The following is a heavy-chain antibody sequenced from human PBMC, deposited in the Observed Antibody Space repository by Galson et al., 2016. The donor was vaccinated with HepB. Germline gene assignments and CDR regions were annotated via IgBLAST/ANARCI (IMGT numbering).Heavy chain of an antibody. D-gene: IGHD3-10*01. Sequence: SLRLSCAASGFTFSNYAISWVRQAPGKGLEWVSGIGGSVGTTYYADSVKGRFTISRDNSKNTLYLLMNSLRAEDTAVYYCAKGEYYYGSGVFFYFYYWGQGTLVTVSS. J-gene: IGHJ4*02. CDR1: GFTFSNYA. CDR2: IGGSVGTT. V-gene: IGHV3-23*01. CDR3: AKGEYYYGSGVFFYFYY.